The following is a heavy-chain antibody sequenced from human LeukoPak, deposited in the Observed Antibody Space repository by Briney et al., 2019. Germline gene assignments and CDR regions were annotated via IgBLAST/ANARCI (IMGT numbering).Heavy chain of an antibody. D-gene: IGHD5-18*01. CDR1: GFTFSDYY. Sequence: PGGSLRLSCAASGFTFSDYYMSWIRQAPGKGLEWVSYISSSSSYTNYADSVKGRFTISRDNAKNSLYLQMNSLRAEDTAVYYSAREGPGQHQLDYWGQETLVTVSS. CDR2: ISSSSSYT. CDR3: AREGPGQHQLDY. V-gene: IGHV3-11*06. J-gene: IGHJ4*02.